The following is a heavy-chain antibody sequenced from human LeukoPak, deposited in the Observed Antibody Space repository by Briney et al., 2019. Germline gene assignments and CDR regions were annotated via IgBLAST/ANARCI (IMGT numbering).Heavy chain of an antibody. V-gene: IGHV3-30*01. D-gene: IGHD3-10*01. CDR2: ISYDGSNK. J-gene: IGHJ5*02. CDR3: ARGENYYGSGSYRWFDP. CDR1: GFTFSDHY. Sequence: HPGGSLRLSCAASGFTFSDHYMDWVRQAPGKGLEWVAVISYDGSNKYYADSVKGRFTISRDNSKNTLYLQMNSLRAEDTAVYYCARGENYYGSGSYRWFDPWGQGTLVTVSS.